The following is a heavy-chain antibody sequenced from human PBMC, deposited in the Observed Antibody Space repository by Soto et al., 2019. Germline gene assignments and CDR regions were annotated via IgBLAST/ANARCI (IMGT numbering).Heavy chain of an antibody. CDR3: ARQSTDSSGYYSAAFDI. J-gene: IGHJ3*02. CDR2: INHSGST. Sequence: LSLTCAVYGGSFSGYYWSWIRQPPGKGLEWIGEINHSGSTNYNPSLKSRVTISVDTSKNQFSLKLSSVTAADTAVYYCARQSTDSSGYYSAAFDIWGQGTMVTVSS. D-gene: IGHD3-22*01. V-gene: IGHV4-34*01. CDR1: GGSFSGYY.